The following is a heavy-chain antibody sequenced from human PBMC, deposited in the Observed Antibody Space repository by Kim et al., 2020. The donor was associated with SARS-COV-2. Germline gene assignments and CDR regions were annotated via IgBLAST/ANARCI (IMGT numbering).Heavy chain of an antibody. Sequence: GGSLRLSCLASGFTFSSHSMVWVRQAPGKGMEWISYIDTSTSIIYYADSLKGRFTIFRDNAKDSLYLQMNSLRDEDTAGYYCARDNWMDVWGQGTTVTVS. CDR1: GFTFSSHS. CDR3: ARDNWMDV. J-gene: IGHJ6*02. CDR2: IDTSTSII. V-gene: IGHV3-48*02.